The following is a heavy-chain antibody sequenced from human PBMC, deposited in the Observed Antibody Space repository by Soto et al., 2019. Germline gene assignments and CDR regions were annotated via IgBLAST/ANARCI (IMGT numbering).Heavy chain of an antibody. CDR2: VYFSGST. J-gene: IGHJ3*02. Sequence: KPXETLSLTCNVSGGAMPGYSWNWIRQPPGKGLEWIGYVYFSGSTKYNPSLKSRVTILVDMSKNQFSLRLTSVTSADTAVYYCSRERGAVASTADAFDIWGQGTMVTVSS. CDR3: SRERGAVASTADAFDI. V-gene: IGHV4-59*01. D-gene: IGHD6-19*01. CDR1: GGAMPGYS.